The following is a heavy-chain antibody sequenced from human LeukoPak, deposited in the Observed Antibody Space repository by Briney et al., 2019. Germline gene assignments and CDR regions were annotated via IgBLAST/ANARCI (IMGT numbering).Heavy chain of an antibody. Sequence: SETLSLTCTVSGGSISSYYWSWIRQPPGKGLEWIGYIYYSGSTNYNPSLKSRVTISVDTSKNQFPLKLSSVTAADMAVYYCAREDSSGRHDAFDIWGQGTMVTVSS. J-gene: IGHJ3*02. CDR1: GGSISSYY. CDR2: IYYSGST. D-gene: IGHD6-19*01. V-gene: IGHV4-59*01. CDR3: AREDSSGRHDAFDI.